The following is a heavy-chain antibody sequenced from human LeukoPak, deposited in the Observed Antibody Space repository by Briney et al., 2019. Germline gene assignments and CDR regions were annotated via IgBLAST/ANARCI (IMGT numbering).Heavy chain of an antibody. J-gene: IGHJ6*03. D-gene: IGHD3-3*01. V-gene: IGHV4-59*01. CDR1: GGSISSYY. CDR3: ARGGSEYDFWSGYYPTSYYYYMDV. Sequence: SETLSLTCTASGGSISSYYWSWIRQPPGKGLEWIGYIYYSGSTNYNPSLKSRVTISVDTSKNQFSLKLSSVTAADTALYYCARGGSEYDFWSGYYPTSYYYYMDVWGKGTTVTVSS. CDR2: IYYSGST.